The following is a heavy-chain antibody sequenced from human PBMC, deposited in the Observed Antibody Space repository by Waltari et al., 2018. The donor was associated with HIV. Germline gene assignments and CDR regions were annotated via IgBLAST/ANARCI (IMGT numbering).Heavy chain of an antibody. D-gene: IGHD3-9*01. CDR2: VYTSGSA. CDR1: GGSITSGAYS. Sequence: QVQLQESGPGLVKPSQTLSLTCTVPGGSITSGAYSWTWIRQPAGKGLEWIGRVYTSGSANYNPSLRSRVTMSLDTSKNQFSLKLTSVTAADTAVYYCARGLDILTGHYHWFLDVWGRGTLVTVSS. V-gene: IGHV4-61*02. J-gene: IGHJ2*01. CDR3: ARGLDILTGHYHWFLDV.